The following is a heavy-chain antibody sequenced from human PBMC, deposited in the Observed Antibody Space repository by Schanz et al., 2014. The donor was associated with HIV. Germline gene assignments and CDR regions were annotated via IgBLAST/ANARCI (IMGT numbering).Heavy chain of an antibody. D-gene: IGHD1-26*01. J-gene: IGHJ5*01. CDR1: GFTFSRHW. V-gene: IGHV3-7*01. Sequence: EVQLLESGGGLVKPGGSLRLSCAASGFTFSRHWMTWGRQVPGKGLEWVANIKGDGSEKSLIDSVKGRFTISRDNSKNTLYLQMNSLRVDDTGLYYCTKEMGAHQPFESWGQGTLVTVSS. CDR3: TKEMGAHQPFES. CDR2: IKGDGSEK.